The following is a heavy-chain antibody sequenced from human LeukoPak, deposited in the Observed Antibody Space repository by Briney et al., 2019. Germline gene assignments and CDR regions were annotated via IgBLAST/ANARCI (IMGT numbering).Heavy chain of an antibody. CDR3: AREDDYGDYQVDY. CDR1: GYAFTSYG. J-gene: IGHJ4*02. D-gene: IGHD4-17*01. V-gene: IGHV1-18*04. CDR2: ISAYNGNT. Sequence: ASVKVSCKASGYAFTSYGISRVRQAPGQGLEWMGWISAYNGNTNYAQKLQGRVTMTTDTSTSTDYMELRSLRSDDTAVYYCAREDDYGDYQVDYWGEGTLVTAS.